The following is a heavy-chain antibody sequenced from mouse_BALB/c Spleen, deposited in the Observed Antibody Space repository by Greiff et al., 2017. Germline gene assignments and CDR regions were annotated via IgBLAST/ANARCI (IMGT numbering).Heavy chain of an antibody. J-gene: IGHJ2*01. V-gene: IGHV5-6-5*01. Sequence: DVKLVESGGGLVKPGGSLKLSCAASGFTFSSYAMSWVRQTPEKRLAWVASISSGGSTYYPDSVKGRFTISRDNARNILYLQMSSLRSEDTAMYYCAREGYGVWLRGNCDYWGQGTTLTVSS. CDR3: AREGYGVWLRGNCDY. D-gene: IGHD2-2*01. CDR1: GFTFSSYA. CDR2: ISSGGST.